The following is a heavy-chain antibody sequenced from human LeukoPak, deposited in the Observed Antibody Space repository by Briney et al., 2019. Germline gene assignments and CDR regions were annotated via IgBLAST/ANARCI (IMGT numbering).Heavy chain of an antibody. Sequence: TASETLSLTYTVSGGSISNYYWSWIRQPAGKGLEWIGRKYARGNSNYYPPLQSRVTMSVDTSKNQFSLKLRSVTAADTAVYYCARGRYCSADICTGGDSFDIWGQGTMVSVSS. D-gene: IGHD2-15*01. CDR2: KYARGNS. CDR1: GGSISNYY. J-gene: IGHJ3*02. V-gene: IGHV4-4*07. CDR3: ARGRYCSADICTGGDSFDI.